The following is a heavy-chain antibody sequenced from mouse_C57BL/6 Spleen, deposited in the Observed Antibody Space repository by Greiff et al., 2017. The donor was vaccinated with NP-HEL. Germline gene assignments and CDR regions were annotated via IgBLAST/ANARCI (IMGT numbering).Heavy chain of an antibody. CDR2: INPSNGGT. CDR1: GYTFTSYW. D-gene: IGHD1-1*01. Sequence: QVQLKQPGTELVKPGASVKLSCKASGYTFTSYWMHWVKQRPGQGLEWIGNINPSNGGTNYNEKFKSKATLTVDKSSSTAYMQLSSLTSEDSAVYYCARGGITTVWAMDYWGQGTSVTVSS. V-gene: IGHV1-53*01. CDR3: ARGGITTVWAMDY. J-gene: IGHJ4*01.